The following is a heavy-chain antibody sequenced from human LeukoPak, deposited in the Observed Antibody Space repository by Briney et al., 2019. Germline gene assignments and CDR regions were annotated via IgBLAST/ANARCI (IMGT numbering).Heavy chain of an antibody. D-gene: IGHD2-2*01. CDR3: AVYCSSTSCSARGEGVFDY. CDR2: MNPNSGNT. CDR1: GYTFTSYD. V-gene: IGHV1-8*01. J-gene: IGHJ4*02. Sequence: ASVKVSCKASGYTFTSYDINWVRQATGQGLEWMGWMNPNSGNTGYAQKFQGRVTMTRDTSISTAYMELSRLRSDDTAVYYCAVYCSSTSCSARGEGVFDYWGQGTLVTVSS.